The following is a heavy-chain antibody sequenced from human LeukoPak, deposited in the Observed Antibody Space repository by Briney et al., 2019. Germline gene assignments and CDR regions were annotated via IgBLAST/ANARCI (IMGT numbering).Heavy chain of an antibody. Sequence: GGSLRLSCAAFGFTFSSYGMHWVRQAPGKGLEWVAVISYDGSDKYYADSVKGRFTISRDNSKNTLYLQMNSLRAEDTAVYYCAAGMITFGGVIAPLRYWGQGTLVTVSS. J-gene: IGHJ4*02. CDR3: AAGMITFGGVIAPLRY. V-gene: IGHV3-30*03. D-gene: IGHD3-16*02. CDR2: ISYDGSDK. CDR1: GFTFSSYG.